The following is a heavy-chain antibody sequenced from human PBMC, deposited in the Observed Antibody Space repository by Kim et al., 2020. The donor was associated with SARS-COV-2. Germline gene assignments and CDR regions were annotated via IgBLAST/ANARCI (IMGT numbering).Heavy chain of an antibody. CDR2: IDPSDSYT. V-gene: IGHV5-10-1*01. J-gene: IGHJ3*02. CDR1: GYSFTSYW. D-gene: IGHD6-19*01. Sequence: GESLKISCKGSGYSFTSYWISWVRQMPGKGLEWMGRIDPSDSYTNSSPSFQGHVTISADKSISTAYLQWSSLKASDTAMYYCATTSSGWPSDAFDIWGQGTMVTVSS. CDR3: ATTSSGWPSDAFDI.